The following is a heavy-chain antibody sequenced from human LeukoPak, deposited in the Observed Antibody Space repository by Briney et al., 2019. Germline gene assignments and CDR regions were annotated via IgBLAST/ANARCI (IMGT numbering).Heavy chain of an antibody. CDR2: INVYNGDT. Sequence: ASVKVSYKASGYTFTSYGISWVRQAPGQGLEWMAWINVYNGDTYYAQKFQGRVTMTTDTSTSTAYMELRSLRADDTAVSYCAGNWFDPWGQGTLVTVSS. CDR3: AGNWFDP. J-gene: IGHJ5*02. CDR1: GYTFTSYG. V-gene: IGHV1-18*01.